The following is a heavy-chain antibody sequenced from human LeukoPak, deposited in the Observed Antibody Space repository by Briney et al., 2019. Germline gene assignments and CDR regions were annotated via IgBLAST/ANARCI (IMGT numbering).Heavy chain of an antibody. V-gene: IGHV3-15*01. CDR1: GITFSYAW. CDR2: IRSKTDGGTT. D-gene: IGHD6-19*01. J-gene: IGHJ4*02. Sequence: GGSLRLSCAASGITFSYAWMSWVRQAPGKGLEWVGRIRSKTDGGTTDYAAPVKGRFTISRDDSKNTLYLQINSLKTEDTAVNYCTTSIGWSSFWYRGARGDYWGQGTLVTVSS. CDR3: TTSIGWSSFWYRGARGDY.